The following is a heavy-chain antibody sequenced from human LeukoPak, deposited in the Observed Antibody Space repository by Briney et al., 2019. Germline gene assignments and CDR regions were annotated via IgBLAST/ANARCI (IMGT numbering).Heavy chain of an antibody. V-gene: IGHV4-39*07. CDR2: IYYSGST. CDR3: ARDLTYYDFWSGYYRILDYYYYMDV. CDR1: GGPISSSSYY. J-gene: IGHJ6*03. Sequence: SETLSLTCTVSGGPISSSSYYWGWIRQPPGKGLEWIGSIYYSGSTYYNPSLKSRVTISVDTSKNQFSLKLSSVTAADTAVYYCARDLTYYDFWSGYYRILDYYYYMDVWGKGTTVTVSS. D-gene: IGHD3-3*01.